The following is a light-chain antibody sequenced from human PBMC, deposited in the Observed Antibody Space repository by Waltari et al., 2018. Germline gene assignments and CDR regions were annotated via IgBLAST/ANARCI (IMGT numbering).Light chain of an antibody. V-gene: IGLV2-11*01. CDR3: CTYEGTWV. Sequence: QSALTQPRSVSGSPGQSVTIFCTGTGSDVGDYDYVSWYQQHPGKVPKLVIYDVTKRPSGVPDRFSGSRSGNSASLTISGLQAEDEADYYCCTYEGTWVFGGGTKLTVL. CDR2: DVT. CDR1: GSDVGDYDY. J-gene: IGLJ3*02.